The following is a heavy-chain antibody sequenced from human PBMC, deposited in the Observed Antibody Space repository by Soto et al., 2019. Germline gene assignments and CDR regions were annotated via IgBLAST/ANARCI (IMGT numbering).Heavy chain of an antibody. Sequence: EVQLLESEGGVVQPGGSLRLSCAASGFTFSAYAMSWVRQAPGKGLEWVSVISGSGGATYYADSVKGRFTISRDNSKNTLYLQMNSLGAEDTAVYYCARQDYSTTWYLNYWGQGTLVTVFS. V-gene: IGHV3-23*01. CDR1: GFTFSAYA. J-gene: IGHJ4*02. CDR2: ISGSGGAT. CDR3: ARQDYSTTWYLNY. D-gene: IGHD6-13*01.